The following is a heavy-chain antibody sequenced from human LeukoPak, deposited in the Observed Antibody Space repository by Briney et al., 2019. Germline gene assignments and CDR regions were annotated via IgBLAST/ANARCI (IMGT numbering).Heavy chain of an antibody. CDR1: GYTFTDYY. J-gene: IGHJ4*02. V-gene: IGHV1-2*02. CDR3: AREGPIVGATHLVDY. Sequence: GASVTVSCKAYGYTFTDYYMHWVRQAPGQGREWMGWINPNSGGTNYAQKLQGRVTMTRDTSISTAYMELSRLRSDDTAVYYCAREGPIVGATHLVDYWGQGTLVTVSS. D-gene: IGHD1-26*01. CDR2: INPNSGGT.